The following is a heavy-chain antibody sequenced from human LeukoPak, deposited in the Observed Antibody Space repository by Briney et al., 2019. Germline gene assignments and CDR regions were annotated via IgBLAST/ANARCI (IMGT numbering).Heavy chain of an antibody. CDR2: INHSGST. J-gene: IGHJ2*01. Sequence: TSETLSLTCAVYGGSFSGYYWSWIRQPPGKGLEWIGEINHSGSTNYNPSLKSRITISVDTSKNQFSLELSSVTAADTAVYYCARGGLGDYWYFDLWGRGTLVTVSS. CDR1: GGSFSGYY. CDR3: ARGGLGDYWYFDL. D-gene: IGHD4-17*01. V-gene: IGHV4-34*01.